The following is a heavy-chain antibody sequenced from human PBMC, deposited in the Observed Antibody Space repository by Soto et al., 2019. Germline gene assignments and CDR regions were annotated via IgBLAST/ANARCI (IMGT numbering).Heavy chain of an antibody. CDR2: IYHSGST. V-gene: IGHV4-4*02. CDR1: GGSISSSNW. CDR3: ARGRLGDIVVVPAAHYYYYGMDV. D-gene: IGHD2-2*01. J-gene: IGHJ6*02. Sequence: PSETLSLTCAVSGGSISSSNWWSWVRQPPGKGLEWIGEIYHSGSTNYNPSLKSRVTISVDTSKNQFSLKLSSVTAADTAVYYCARGRLGDIVVVPAAHYYYYGMDVWGQGTTVTVSS.